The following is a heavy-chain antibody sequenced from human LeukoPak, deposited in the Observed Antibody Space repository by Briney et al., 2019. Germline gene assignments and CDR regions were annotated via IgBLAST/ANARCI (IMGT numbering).Heavy chain of an antibody. CDR1: GFTFSSYA. Sequence: PGGSLRLSCSASGFTFSSYAMHWVRQAPGKGLEWVANIKQDGSEKYYVDSVKGRFTISRDNAKNSLYLQMNSLRAEDTAVYYCARWRLYCSSTSCYFDYWGQGTLVTVSS. CDR2: IKQDGSEK. J-gene: IGHJ4*02. V-gene: IGHV3-7*03. CDR3: ARWRLYCSSTSCYFDY. D-gene: IGHD2-2*01.